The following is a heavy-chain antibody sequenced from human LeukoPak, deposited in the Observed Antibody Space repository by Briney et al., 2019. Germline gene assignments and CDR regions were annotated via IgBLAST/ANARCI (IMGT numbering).Heavy chain of an antibody. CDR1: GFTVSSNY. Sequence: GGSLRLSCAASGFTVSSNYMSWVRQAPGKGLEWVSVIYSGGSTYYADSVKGRFTISRDNSKNTLYLQMNSLRAEDTAVYYCAAPYSRNWYFDLWGRGTLVTVSS. CDR2: IYSGGST. CDR3: AAPYSRNWYFDL. V-gene: IGHV3-53*01. J-gene: IGHJ2*01. D-gene: IGHD5-18*01.